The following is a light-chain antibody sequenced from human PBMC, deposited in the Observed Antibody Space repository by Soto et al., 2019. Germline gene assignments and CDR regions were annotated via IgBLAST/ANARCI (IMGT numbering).Light chain of an antibody. CDR2: GAS. J-gene: IGKJ1*01. CDR1: QSVSSSY. Sequence: EILLTQSPGTLSLSPGERATLSCRASQSVSSSYLAWYQQKPGQAPRLLIYGASSRATGIPDRFSGSGSGTDFTLTISRLEPEDFAVYYSQQYGSSPWTFGQGTKVEIQ. CDR3: QQYGSSPWT. V-gene: IGKV3-20*01.